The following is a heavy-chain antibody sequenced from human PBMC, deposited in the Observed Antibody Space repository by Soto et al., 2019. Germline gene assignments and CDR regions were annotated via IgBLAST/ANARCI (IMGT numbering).Heavy chain of an antibody. Sequence: QITLEESGPPLVKPTQTLTLTCTFSGFSLSTSGVGVGWIRQPPGKALEWLAVIYWDDDKRYSPSLKSRLTITKDTSKNQVVLTMTNMDPVDTATYFCARRRGFCSGGSCYDDLDYWGQGTLVTVSS. J-gene: IGHJ4*02. CDR3: ARRRGFCSGGSCYDDLDY. D-gene: IGHD2-15*01. V-gene: IGHV2-5*02. CDR2: IYWDDDK. CDR1: GFSLSTSGVG.